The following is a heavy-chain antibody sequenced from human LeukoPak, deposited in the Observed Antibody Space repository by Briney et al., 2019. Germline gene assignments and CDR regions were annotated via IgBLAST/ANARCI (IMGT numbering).Heavy chain of an antibody. CDR2: IYSGVST. V-gene: IGHV3-66*01. D-gene: IGHD6-13*01. J-gene: IGHJ4*02. CDR3: ASSRIAGALDY. Sequence: GGSLRLSCAASGFTVGSNYMSWVRQAPGKGLEWVSVIYSGVSTYYADSVRGRFTISRDNSKNTLSLQMNSLGVEDTAVYYCASSRIAGALDYWGQGTLVTVSS. CDR1: GFTVGSNY.